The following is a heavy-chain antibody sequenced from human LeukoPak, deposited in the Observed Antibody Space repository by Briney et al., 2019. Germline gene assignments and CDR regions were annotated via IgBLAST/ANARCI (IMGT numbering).Heavy chain of an antibody. CDR3: ARSPRSSWSLGYFDY. V-gene: IGHV4-59*08. CDR1: GGSISSYY. J-gene: IGHJ4*02. Sequence: PSETLSLTCTVSGGSISSYYWSWIRQPPGKGLEWIGYIYYSGSTNYNPSLKSRVTISVDTSKNQFSLKLSSVTAADTAVYYCARSPRSSWSLGYFDYWGQGTLVTVSS. CDR2: IYYSGST. D-gene: IGHD6-13*01.